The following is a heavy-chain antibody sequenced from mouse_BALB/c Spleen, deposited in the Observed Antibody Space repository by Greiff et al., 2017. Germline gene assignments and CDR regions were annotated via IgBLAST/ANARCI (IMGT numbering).Heavy chain of an antibody. Sequence: VQLQQSGPELVKPGASVKISCKASGYSFTGYFMNWVKQSHGKSLEWIGRIYPYNGDTFYNQKFKGKATLTVDKSSSTVLMELLSLTSEDSAVYYCEGEYDYAWFAYWGQGTLVTVSA. CDR2: IYPYNGDT. CDR3: EGEYDYAWFAY. J-gene: IGHJ3*01. V-gene: IGHV1-37*01. CDR1: GYSFTGYF. D-gene: IGHD2-4*01.